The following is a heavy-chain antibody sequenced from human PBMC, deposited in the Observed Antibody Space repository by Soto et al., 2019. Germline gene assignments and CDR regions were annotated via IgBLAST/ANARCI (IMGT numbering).Heavy chain of an antibody. CDR1: GGSFSGYY. J-gene: IGHJ6*02. CDR3: ARGLGYCSGGSCQLSHYYGMDV. D-gene: IGHD2-15*01. CDR2: INHSGST. V-gene: IGHV4-34*01. Sequence: PSETLSLTCAVYGGSFSGYYWSWIRQPPGKGLEWIGEINHSGSTNYNPSLKSRVTISVDTAKNQFSLKLSSVTAADTAVYYCARGLGYCSGGSCQLSHYYGMDVWGQGTTVTVSS.